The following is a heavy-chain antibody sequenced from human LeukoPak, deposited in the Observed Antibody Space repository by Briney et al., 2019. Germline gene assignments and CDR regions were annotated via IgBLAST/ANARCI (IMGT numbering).Heavy chain of an antibody. CDR2: INHSGST. CDR1: GGSFSGYY. V-gene: IGHV4-34*01. Sequence: SETLSLTCAVYGGSFSGYYWSWIRQPPGKGLEWIGEINHSGSTNYNPSLKSRVTISVDTSKNQFSLKLSSVTAADTAVYYCARHPPEYILTGYLRRTHWFDPWGQGTLVTVSS. J-gene: IGHJ5*02. D-gene: IGHD3-9*01. CDR3: ARHPPEYILTGYLRRTHWFDP.